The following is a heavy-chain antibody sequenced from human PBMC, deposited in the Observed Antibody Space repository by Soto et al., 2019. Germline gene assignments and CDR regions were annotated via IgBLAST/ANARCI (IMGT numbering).Heavy chain of an antibody. CDR2: INPSGGST. Sequence: QVQLVQSGAEVKKPGASVKVSCKASGYTFTSYYMHWVRQAPGQGLEWMGIINPSGGSTSYAQKFQGRVTMTRDTSTGTVYMELSSLRSEDTAVYYCARAEAAGKVDYWGQGTLVTVSS. V-gene: IGHV1-46*01. J-gene: IGHJ4*02. D-gene: IGHD6-13*01. CDR1: GYTFTSYY. CDR3: ARAEAAGKVDY.